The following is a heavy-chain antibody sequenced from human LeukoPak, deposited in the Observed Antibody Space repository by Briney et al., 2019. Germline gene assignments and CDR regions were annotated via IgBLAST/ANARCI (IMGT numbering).Heavy chain of an antibody. J-gene: IGHJ4*02. CDR1: GFSFSHYG. D-gene: IGHD5-12*01. CDR3: ASPYSGYDYNFDH. Sequence: GGSLRLSCAASGFSFSHYGMHWVRQAPGKGLEYVSAISSNGGSTYYADSVKGRFTISRDNSKNTLFLQMSSLRTEDTAVYYCASPYSGYDYNFDHWGQGTLVAVSS. CDR2: ISSNGGST. V-gene: IGHV3-64D*06.